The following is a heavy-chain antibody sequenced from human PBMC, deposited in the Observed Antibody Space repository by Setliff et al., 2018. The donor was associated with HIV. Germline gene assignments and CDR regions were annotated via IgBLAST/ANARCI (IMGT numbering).Heavy chain of an antibody. CDR2: IYNSVTT. CDR3: ARDQSDWFY. Sequence: SETLSLTCIVSGASISSNTWSWIRQAPGKGLQWIGFIYNSVTTNYNPSLKSRVTISLDTSKSQFSLKLNSVTAADTAVYYCARDQSDWFYWGQGTLVTVSS. J-gene: IGHJ4*02. V-gene: IGHV4-59*01. D-gene: IGHD3-3*01. CDR1: GASISSNT.